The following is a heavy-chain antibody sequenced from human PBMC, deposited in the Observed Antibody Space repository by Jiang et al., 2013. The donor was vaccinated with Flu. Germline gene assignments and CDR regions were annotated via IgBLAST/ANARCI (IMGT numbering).Heavy chain of an antibody. Sequence: VQLVESGGGVVQPGGSLRLSCAASGFTFSSYAMHWVRQAPGKGLEWVAVISYDGSNKYYADSVKGRFTISRDNSKNTLYLQMNSLRAEDTAVYYCARSGLIYYYYYGMDVWGQGTTVTVSS. D-gene: IGHD2-8*01. CDR1: GFTFSSYA. CDR3: ARSGLIYYYYYGMDV. V-gene: IGHV3-30-3*01. CDR2: ISYDGSNK. J-gene: IGHJ6*02.